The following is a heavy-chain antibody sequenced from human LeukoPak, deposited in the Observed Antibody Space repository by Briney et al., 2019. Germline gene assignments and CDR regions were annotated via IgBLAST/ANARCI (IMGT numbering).Heavy chain of an antibody. CDR3: ARDRYGVDY. D-gene: IGHD4/OR15-4a*01. CDR1: GGSISSYY. V-gene: IGHV4-59*01. J-gene: IGHJ4*02. Sequence: SETLSLTCTVSGGSISSYYWSWIRQPPGKGLEWIGYIYYSGSTNYNPSLKSRVTISVDTSKNQFSLKLSSVTAADSAVYYCARDRYGVDYWGQGTLVTVSS. CDR2: IYYSGST.